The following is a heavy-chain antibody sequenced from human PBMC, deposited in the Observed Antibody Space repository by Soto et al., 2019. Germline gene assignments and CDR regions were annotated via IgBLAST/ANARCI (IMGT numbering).Heavy chain of an antibody. CDR2: ISYDGSNK. Sequence: QVQLVESGGGVVQPGRSLRLSCAASGFTFSSCAMHWVRQAPGKGLEWVALISYDGSNKYYADSVKGRFTISRDNSKNTLYLQMNSPRAEDTAVYYCARDKRDLRFLEWSYYFDYWGQGTLVTVSS. V-gene: IGHV3-30-3*01. CDR1: GFTFSSCA. CDR3: ARDKRDLRFLEWSYYFDY. D-gene: IGHD3-3*01. J-gene: IGHJ4*02.